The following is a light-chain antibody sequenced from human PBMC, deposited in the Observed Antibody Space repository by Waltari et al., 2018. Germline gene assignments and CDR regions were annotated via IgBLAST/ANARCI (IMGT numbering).Light chain of an antibody. CDR1: GEYSAYA. CDR3: QTWGTGFQV. V-gene: IGLV4-69*01. Sequence: LVLTQSPSASASLGASVTLTCSLPGEYSAYAIAWHQHLQLKGPPYLMTVNSDGSHKKGDGISDRFSGSSSDLDRYLIISRLQSDDEAEYFCQTWGTGFQVFGTGTKLTVL. CDR2: VNSDGSH. J-gene: IGLJ3*02.